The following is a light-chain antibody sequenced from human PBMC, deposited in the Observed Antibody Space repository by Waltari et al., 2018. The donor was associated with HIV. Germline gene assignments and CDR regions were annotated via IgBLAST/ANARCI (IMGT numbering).Light chain of an antibody. CDR1: KSNVGNNF. Sequence: QSVLTQPPSASRTPGQRVLMSCSGTKSNVGNNFVSWFQQVPGGAPKLVIYRNDRGPSWVPDRFSGAKSGSSASLAISGLQSDDEADYFCASWDDNLGHWVFGVGTKLTV. V-gene: IGLV1-44*01. CDR3: ASWDDNLGHWV. J-gene: IGLJ3*02. CDR2: RND.